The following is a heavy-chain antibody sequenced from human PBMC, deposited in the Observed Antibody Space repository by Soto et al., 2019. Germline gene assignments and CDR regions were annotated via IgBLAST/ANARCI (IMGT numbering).Heavy chain of an antibody. CDR3: AREGYYDCWSGCSDY. Sequence: GGSLRLACAACGVTFSSSAIHWVRQAPGKGLEWVAVISYDGSNKYYADSVKGRFTISRDNSKNTLYLQMNSLRAEDTAVYYCAREGYYDCWSGCSDYWGEGTLVTVSS. CDR1: GVTFSSSA. CDR2: ISYDGSNK. J-gene: IGHJ4*02. V-gene: IGHV3-30-3*01. D-gene: IGHD3-3*01.